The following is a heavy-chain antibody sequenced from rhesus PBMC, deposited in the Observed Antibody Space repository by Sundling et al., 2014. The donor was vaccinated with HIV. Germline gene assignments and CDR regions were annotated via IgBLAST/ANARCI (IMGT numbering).Heavy chain of an antibody. CDR3: APPGTTN. CDR2: IYGNSART. CDR1: GGSMSGYY. D-gene: IGHD4-29*01. V-gene: IGHV4S9*01. J-gene: IGHJ4*01. Sequence: QVQLQESGPGLVKPSETLSLTCAVSGGSMSGYYWNWIRQPPGKGLEWIGNIYGNSARTYYNPSLKSRVTLSIDTSKNQFSLKLSSVTAADTAVYYCAPPGTTNWGQGVLVTVSS.